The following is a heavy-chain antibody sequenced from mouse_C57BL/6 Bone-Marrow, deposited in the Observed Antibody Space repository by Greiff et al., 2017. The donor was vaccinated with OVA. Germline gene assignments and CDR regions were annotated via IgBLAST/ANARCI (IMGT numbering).Heavy chain of an antibody. V-gene: IGHV5-4*01. J-gene: IGHJ2*01. CDR3: ARDRGGTWYFDN. D-gene: IGHD4-1*01. CDR1: GFTFSSYA. Sequence: DVQLQESGGGLVKPGGSLKLSCAASGFTFSSYAMSWVRQTPEKRLEWVATISDGGSYTYYPDNVKGRFTISRDNAKNNLYLQMSHLKSEDTAMYYCARDRGGTWYFDNWGQGTTLTVSS. CDR2: ISDGGSYT.